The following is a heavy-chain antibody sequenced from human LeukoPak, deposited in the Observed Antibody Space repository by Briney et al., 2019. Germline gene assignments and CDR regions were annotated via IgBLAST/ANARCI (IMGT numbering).Heavy chain of an antibody. CDR1: GYTFTGYC. D-gene: IGHD6-13*01. J-gene: IGHJ3*02. CDR3: ARDVDSSSWLDI. CDR2: INPNSGGT. V-gene: IGHV1-2*06. Sequence: GASVKVSCKASGYTFTGYCMHWVRQAPGQGLEWMGRINPNSGGTNYAQKFQGRVTTTRDTSISTAYMELSRLRSDDTAVYYCARDVDSSSWLDIWGQGTMVTVSS.